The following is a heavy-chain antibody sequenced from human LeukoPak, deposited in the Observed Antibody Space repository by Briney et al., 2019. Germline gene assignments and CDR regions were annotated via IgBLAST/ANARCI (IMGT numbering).Heavy chain of an antibody. J-gene: IGHJ4*02. D-gene: IGHD6-19*01. Sequence: PGGSLRLSCAASGFTFSSYGMHWVRQAPGKGLEWVAVISYDGSNKYYADSVKGRFTISRDNSKNTLYLQMNSLRAEDTAVYYCAKGSGWSPPFEYWGQGTLVTVSS. CDR3: AKGSGWSPPFEY. CDR1: GFTFSSYG. V-gene: IGHV3-30*18. CDR2: ISYDGSNK.